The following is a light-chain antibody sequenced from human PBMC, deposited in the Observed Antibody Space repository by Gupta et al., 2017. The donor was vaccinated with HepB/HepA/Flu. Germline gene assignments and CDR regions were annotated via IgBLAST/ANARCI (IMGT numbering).Light chain of an antibody. Sequence: QPVLTQPPSASASMGASVTLTCTLNSGYSNYRVDWYQQRPGKGPRFVMRVGTGGIVGSKGDGIPDRFSVLGSGLNRYPTIKNIQEEDEGDYHCGTDHGSGSNFVWVFGGGTKLTVL. CDR2: VGTGGIVG. V-gene: IGLV9-49*01. CDR1: SGYSNYR. J-gene: IGLJ3*02. CDR3: GTDHGSGSNFVWV.